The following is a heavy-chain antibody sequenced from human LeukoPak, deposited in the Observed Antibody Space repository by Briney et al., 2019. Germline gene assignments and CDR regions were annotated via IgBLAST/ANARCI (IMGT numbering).Heavy chain of an antibody. J-gene: IGHJ3*02. CDR3: ARVTRNGADAFDI. CDR2: IYYSGST. V-gene: IGHV4-59*01. D-gene: IGHD1-14*01. CDR1: GGSISSYY. Sequence: SETLSLTCTDSGGSISSYYWSLIRQPPGKGLEWIGYIYYSGSTNYNPSLKSRVTISVDTSKNQFSLKLSSVTAADTAVYYCARVTRNGADAFDIWGQGTMVTVSS.